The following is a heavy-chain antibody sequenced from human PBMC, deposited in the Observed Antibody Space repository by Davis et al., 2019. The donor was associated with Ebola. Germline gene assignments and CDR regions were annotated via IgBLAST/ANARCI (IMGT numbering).Heavy chain of an antibody. CDR3: ARDSAHHYDFWSGYYTGMSLGYYYGMDV. J-gene: IGHJ6*02. Sequence: ASVTVSCKASGYTFTGYYMHWVRQAPGQGLEWMGWINPNSGGTNYAQKFQGWVTITRDTSISTAYMELSRLRSDDTAVYYCARDSAHHYDFWSGYYTGMSLGYYYGMDVWGQGTTVTVSS. V-gene: IGHV1-2*04. D-gene: IGHD3-3*01. CDR1: GYTFTGYY. CDR2: INPNSGGT.